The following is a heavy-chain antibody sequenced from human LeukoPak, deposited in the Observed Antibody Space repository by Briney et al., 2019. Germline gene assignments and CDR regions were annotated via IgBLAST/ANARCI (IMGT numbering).Heavy chain of an antibody. CDR3: ARRSKAKFGEVTDY. CDR2: IYYDDSET. V-gene: IGHV5-51*01. D-gene: IGHD3-10*01. CDR1: GYSFTNYW. J-gene: IGHJ4*02. Sequence: GESLKISCKGGGYSFTNYWIVWVRQMPGKGLEWMGVIYYDDSETQYSPSFQGQVTISVDKSINTVYLQWSSLKASDTAMYYCARRSKAKFGEVTDYWGQGTLVTVSS.